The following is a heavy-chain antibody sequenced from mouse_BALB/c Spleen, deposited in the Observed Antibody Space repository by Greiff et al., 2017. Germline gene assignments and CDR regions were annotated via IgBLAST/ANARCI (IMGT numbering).Heavy chain of an antibody. CDR1: GYTFTSYW. J-gene: IGHJ4*01. V-gene: IGHV1S81*02. CDR3: ARGGYAMDY. Sequence: QQSCKASGYTFTSYWMHWVKQRPGQGLEWIGEINPSNGRTNYNEKFKSKATLTVDKSSSTAYMQLSSLTSEDSAVYYCARGGYAMDYWGQGTSVTVSS. CDR2: INPSNGRT.